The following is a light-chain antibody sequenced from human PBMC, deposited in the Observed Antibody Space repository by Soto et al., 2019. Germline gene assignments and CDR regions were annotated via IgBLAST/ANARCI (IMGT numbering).Light chain of an antibody. J-gene: IGKJ1*01. CDR2: AAS. V-gene: IGKV1-17*01. CDR3: LQHNSYPRT. Sequence: DLPMTPAPIFLSSSLRGRVNIHCRANQGLRNGLGWYQQKPGKAPKRLIYAASSLQSGVPSRFSGSGSGTEFTLTINSLQPEDFATYYCLQHNSYPRTFGQGTKVEIK. CDR1: QGLRNG.